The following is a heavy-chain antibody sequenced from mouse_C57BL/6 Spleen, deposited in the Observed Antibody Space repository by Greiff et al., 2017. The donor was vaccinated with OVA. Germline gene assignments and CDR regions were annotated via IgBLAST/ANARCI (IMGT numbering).Heavy chain of an antibody. J-gene: IGHJ3*01. Sequence: EVKLMESGPGLVKPSQSLSLTCSVTGYSITSGYYWNWIRQFPGNKLEWMGYISYDGSNNYNPSLKNRISITRDTSKNQFFLKLNSVTTEDTATYYCARGYDYDAAFAYWGQGPLVTVSA. CDR1: GYSITSGYY. V-gene: IGHV3-6*01. D-gene: IGHD2-4*01. CDR3: ARGYDYDAAFAY. CDR2: ISYDGSN.